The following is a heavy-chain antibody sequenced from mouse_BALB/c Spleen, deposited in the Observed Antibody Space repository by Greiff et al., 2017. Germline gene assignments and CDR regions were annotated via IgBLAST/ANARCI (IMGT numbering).Heavy chain of an antibody. CDR2: ISSGGST. CDR3: ARGRVARDFDV. CDR1: GFTFSSYA. D-gene: IGHD1-3*01. V-gene: IGHV5-6-5*01. J-gene: IGHJ1*01. Sequence: DVKLVESGGGLVKPGGSLKLSCAASGFTFSSYAMSWVRQTPEKRLEWVASISSGGSTYYPDSVKGRFTISRDNARNILYLQMSSLRSEDTAMYYCARGRVARDFDVWGAGTTVTVSS.